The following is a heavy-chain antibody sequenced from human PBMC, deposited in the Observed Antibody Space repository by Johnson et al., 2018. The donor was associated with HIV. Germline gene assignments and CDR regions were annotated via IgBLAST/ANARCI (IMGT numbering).Heavy chain of an antibody. CDR3: ARVGGSWMLDAFDI. J-gene: IGHJ3*02. Sequence: QVQLVESGGGVVQPGRSLRLSCAASGFTFSSYAMHWVRQAPAKGLEWVAVISYDGSNKYYADSVKGRFTISRDNSKNTLYLQMNSLRAGDSAVYYCARVGGSWMLDAFDIWGQGTMVTVSS. V-gene: IGHV3-30*04. CDR2: ISYDGSNK. CDR1: GFTFSSYA. D-gene: IGHD3-10*01.